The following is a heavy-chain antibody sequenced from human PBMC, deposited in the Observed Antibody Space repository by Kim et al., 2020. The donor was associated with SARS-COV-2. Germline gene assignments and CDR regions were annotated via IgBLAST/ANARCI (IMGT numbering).Heavy chain of an antibody. CDR3: IRDFREYDF. D-gene: IGHD6-6*01. CDR1: GFTFSSHW. CDR2: INGDGDTT. Sequence: GGSLRLSCAASGFTFSSHWIHWVRQAPGKGPEWLLRINGDGDTTNYADSVKGRFTASRDNARNTVYLEMNSLTAEDTAIYYCIRDFREYDFWGQGTLVTVSS. J-gene: IGHJ4*02. V-gene: IGHV3-74*01.